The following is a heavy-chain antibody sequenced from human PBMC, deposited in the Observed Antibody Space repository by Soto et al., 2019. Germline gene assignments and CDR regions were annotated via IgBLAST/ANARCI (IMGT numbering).Heavy chain of an antibody. CDR2: ISYDGSSQ. J-gene: IGHJ6*02. CDR1: GFTFSSYA. CDR3: ARDWCSSTSCYYYYYYGMDV. D-gene: IGHD2-2*01. V-gene: IGHV3-30-3*01. Sequence: GGSLRLSCAASGFTFSSYAMHWVRQAPGKGLEWVAVISYDGSSQYYADSVKGRFTISRDNSKNTLYLQMNSLRAEDTAVYYCARDWCSSTSCYYYYYYGMDVWGQGTTVTVSS.